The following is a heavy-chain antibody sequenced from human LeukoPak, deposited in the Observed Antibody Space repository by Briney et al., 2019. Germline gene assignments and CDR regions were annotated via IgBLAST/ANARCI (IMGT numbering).Heavy chain of an antibody. J-gene: IGHJ6*02. CDR3: ARAGGDLRIAVAGTDYYYYYGMDV. V-gene: IGHV4-34*01. Sequence: SETLSLTCAVYGGSFSGYYWSWIRQPPGKGLEWIGEINHSGSTNYNPSLKSRVTISVDTSKNQFSLKLSSVTATDTAVYYCARAGGDLRIAVAGTDYYYYYGMDVWGQGTTVTVSS. D-gene: IGHD6-19*01. CDR2: INHSGST. CDR1: GGSFSGYY.